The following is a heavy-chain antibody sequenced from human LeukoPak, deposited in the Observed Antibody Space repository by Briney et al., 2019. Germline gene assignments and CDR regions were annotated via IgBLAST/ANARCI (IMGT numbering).Heavy chain of an antibody. CDR2: IYHSGDT. Sequence: SETLSLTCAVSGGSISSTNWWSWVRQPPGKGLEWIGEIYHSGDTNYNPSLKSRVSISVDKSNNQFSLKLSSVTAADTAVYYCARDPRDGYTFDCWGQGTLVTVSS. D-gene: IGHD5-24*01. V-gene: IGHV4-4*02. CDR3: ARDPRDGYTFDC. J-gene: IGHJ4*02. CDR1: GGSISSTNW.